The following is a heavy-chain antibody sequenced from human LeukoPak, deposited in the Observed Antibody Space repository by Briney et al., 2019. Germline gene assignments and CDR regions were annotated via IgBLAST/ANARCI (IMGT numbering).Heavy chain of an antibody. CDR2: ISGSGGST. D-gene: IGHD5-18*01. J-gene: IGHJ4*02. Sequence: PGGSLRLSCAASGFTFSSYATSWVRQAPGKGLEWISAISGSGGSTYYADSVKGRFTISRDKSKNTLYLQMNSLRAEDTAVYYCAKDAYSYGYADYWGQGTLVTVSS. CDR1: GFTFSSYA. CDR3: AKDAYSYGYADY. V-gene: IGHV3-23*01.